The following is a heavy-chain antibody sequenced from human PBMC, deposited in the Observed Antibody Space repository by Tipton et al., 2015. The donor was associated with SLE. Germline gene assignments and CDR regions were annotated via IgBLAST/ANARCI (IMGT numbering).Heavy chain of an antibody. CDR1: GYTFTSYG. V-gene: IGHV1-2*02. Sequence: QLVQSGAEVKKPGASVKVSCKASGYTFTSYGISWVRQAPGQGLEWMGWINPNSGGTNYAQKFQGRVTMTRDTSISTAYMELSRLRSDDTAVYYCARGRSSLYYYYYMDVWGKGTTVTVSS. CDR2: INPNSGGT. J-gene: IGHJ6*03. D-gene: IGHD6-6*01. CDR3: ARGRSSLYYYYYMDV.